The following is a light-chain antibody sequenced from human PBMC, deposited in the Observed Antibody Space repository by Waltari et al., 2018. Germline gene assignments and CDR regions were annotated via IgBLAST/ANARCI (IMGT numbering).Light chain of an antibody. V-gene: IGKV3-20*01. CDR2: HAS. CDR1: QSISKY. CDR3: QHYESLPVT. J-gene: IGKJ1*01. Sequence: IVLTQSPGTLSLSPGERATLPCRASQSISKYLAWYQQKPVQAPRLLIYHASSRAAGIPDRCSGSGSGTDFSLSISRLEPEDFAVYYCQHYESLPVTFGQGTKVEIK.